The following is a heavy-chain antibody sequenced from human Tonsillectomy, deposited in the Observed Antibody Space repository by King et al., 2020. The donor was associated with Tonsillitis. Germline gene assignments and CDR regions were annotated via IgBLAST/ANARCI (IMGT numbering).Heavy chain of an antibody. Sequence: VQLVQSGAEVKKRGASVKVSCKASGYTFTSYYMHWVRQAPGEGREWMGIINSSSGSTTYAQKLQGRVIMTRDTSTSTVYMELSSLRSDDTAVYYCARGNKRGGWDYWGPGTLITVSS. CDR3: ARGNKRGGWDY. J-gene: IGHJ4*02. CDR1: GYTFTSYY. CDR2: INSSSGST. D-gene: IGHD2/OR15-2a*01. V-gene: IGHV1-46*01.